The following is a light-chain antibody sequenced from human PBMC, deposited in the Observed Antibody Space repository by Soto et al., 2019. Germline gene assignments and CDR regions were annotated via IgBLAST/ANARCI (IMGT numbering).Light chain of an antibody. V-gene: IGKV1-6*01. Sequence: IQMTQSPSSLSASVGDRVTITCRASQGIRDELGWYQQKAGKAPNLLISAASRLQSGVPSRFSGRGSGTDFTLTISSLQPEDFATYYCLQDYDYPRTFGQGTKVELK. CDR1: QGIRDE. CDR3: LQDYDYPRT. CDR2: AAS. J-gene: IGKJ1*01.